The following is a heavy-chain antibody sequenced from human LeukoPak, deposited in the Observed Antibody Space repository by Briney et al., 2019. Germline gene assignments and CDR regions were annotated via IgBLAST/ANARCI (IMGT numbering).Heavy chain of an antibody. J-gene: IGHJ4*02. D-gene: IGHD3-22*01. CDR3: ARRSVAYSYDSSGYSPVYYFDY. CDR1: GFTFSSYA. Sequence: TGGSLRLSCAASGFTFSSYAMSWVRQAPGKGLEWVANIKQDRSEKYYVDSVKGRFTISRDNAKNSLYLQMNSLRAEDTAVYCCARRSVAYSYDSSGYSPVYYFDYWGQGTLVTVSS. V-gene: IGHV3-7*01. CDR2: IKQDRSEK.